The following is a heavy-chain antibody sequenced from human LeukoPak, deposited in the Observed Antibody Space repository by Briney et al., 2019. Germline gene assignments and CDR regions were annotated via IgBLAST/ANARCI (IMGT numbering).Heavy chain of an antibody. CDR3: STHATRDAFDI. V-gene: IGHV4-59*04. CDR1: GFTFSSFTMN. CDR2: IYYSGST. J-gene: IGHJ3*02. Sequence: GSLRLSCAASGFTFSSFTMNWVRQPPGKGLEWIGTIYYSGSTYYNPSLKSRVTISVDTSKNQFSLKLSSVTATDTAVYYCSTHATRDAFDIWGQGTMVTVSS. D-gene: IGHD5-12*01.